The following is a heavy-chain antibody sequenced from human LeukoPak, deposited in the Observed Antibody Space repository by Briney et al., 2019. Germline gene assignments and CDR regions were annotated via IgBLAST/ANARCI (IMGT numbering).Heavy chain of an antibody. J-gene: IGHJ6*02. CDR3: ARADIVVVPAAAMMDV. CDR1: GYTFTSYG. CDR2: ISAYNGNT. D-gene: IGHD2-2*01. Sequence: GASVKVSCKASGYTFTSYGISWVRQAPGQGLEWMGWISAYNGNTNYAQKLQGRVTMTTDTSTSTAYMELRSLRSDDTAVYYCARADIVVVPAAAMMDVWGQGTTVTVYS. V-gene: IGHV1-18*01.